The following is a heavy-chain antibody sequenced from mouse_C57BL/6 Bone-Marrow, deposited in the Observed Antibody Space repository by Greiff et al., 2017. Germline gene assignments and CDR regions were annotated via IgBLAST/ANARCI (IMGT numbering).Heavy chain of an antibody. D-gene: IGHD2-2*01. V-gene: IGHV1-5*01. J-gene: IGHJ2*01. CDR3: TRILWLRRDY. Sequence: FQLQQPGTVLARPGASVKMSCKTSGYTFTSYWMHWVNQRPGRGLEWIGAFYPGISDPSSNTKFKGKAKLTAVTSASTAYMELSSQTNEDYEVYYGTRILWLRRDYGGQGTTLTVAS. CDR1: GYTFTSYW. CDR2: FYPGISDP.